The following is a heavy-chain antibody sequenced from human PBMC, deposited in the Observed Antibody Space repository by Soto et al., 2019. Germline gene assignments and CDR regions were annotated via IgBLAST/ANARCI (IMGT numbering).Heavy chain of an antibody. CDR1: GGTFSRYT. CDR3: ARAHKVPHKWYFDL. J-gene: IGHJ2*01. D-gene: IGHD1-1*01. CDR2: IIPILGIA. V-gene: IGHV1-69*02. Sequence: QVQLVQSGAEVKKPGSSVKVSCKASGGTFSRYTISWVRQAPGQGLEWMGRIIPILGIANYAQKFQGRVTITADKSTSTAYMELSSLRSEDTAVYYCARAHKVPHKWYFDLWGRGTLVTVSS.